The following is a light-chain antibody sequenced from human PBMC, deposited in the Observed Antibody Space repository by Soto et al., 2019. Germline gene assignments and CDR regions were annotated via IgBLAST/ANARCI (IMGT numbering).Light chain of an antibody. V-gene: IGKV1-33*01. CDR3: QQYDNLYT. CDR2: GAS. Sequence: DIQMTQSPSSLSASVGDRVTITCQASQDITNYLNWYQQKPGKAPNLLIYGASNLETGVPSRFSGSGSGTDFTFTISSLQPEDIATYYCQQYDNLYTFGQGTRLEIK. J-gene: IGKJ5*01. CDR1: QDITNY.